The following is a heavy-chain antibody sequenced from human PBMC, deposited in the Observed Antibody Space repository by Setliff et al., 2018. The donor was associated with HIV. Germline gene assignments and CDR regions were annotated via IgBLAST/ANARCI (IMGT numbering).Heavy chain of an antibody. CDR3: ARVRYCSGGSCYGGEYWFDP. CDR2: IHPSGGST. Sequence: ASVKVSCKASGYTFTSYYIHWVRQAPGQGLEWMGVIHPSGGSTSYAQSFQGRVTITADTSTDTAYMELSSLRSEDTAVYYCARVRYCSGGSCYGGEYWFDPWGQGTLVTVSS. V-gene: IGHV1-46*01. CDR1: GYTFTSYY. D-gene: IGHD2-15*01. J-gene: IGHJ5*02.